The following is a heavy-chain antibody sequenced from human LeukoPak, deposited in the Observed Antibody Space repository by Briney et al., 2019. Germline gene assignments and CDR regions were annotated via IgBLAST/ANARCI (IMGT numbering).Heavy chain of an antibody. J-gene: IGHJ6*03. D-gene: IGHD5-24*01. CDR1: GCIFDDYA. Sequence: GGSLRLSCAASGCIFDDYAINWVRQAPGKGLEWVSLISWDGGGTKYADSVKGRFTISRDNSKNSLYLQMHSLRPEDTALYYCAREQGPIYKGYMDVWGKGTTVTVSS. V-gene: IGHV3-43D*04. CDR3: AREQGPIYKGYMDV. CDR2: ISWDGGGT.